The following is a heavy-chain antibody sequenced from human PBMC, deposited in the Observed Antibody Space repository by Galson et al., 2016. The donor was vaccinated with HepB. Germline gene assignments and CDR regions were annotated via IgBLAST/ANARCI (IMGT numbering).Heavy chain of an antibody. V-gene: IGHV3-15*01. D-gene: IGHD3/OR15-3a*01. J-gene: IGHJ4*02. Sequence: SLRLSCAGSGFNFNNAWLSWVRQAPGKGLEWVASIKSKGVGETTDYAAPVQGRFTISRDDSRNMVFLQMNSLNTDDTAVYYCTCPTGLLFEYWGQGTLVTVSS. CDR3: TCPTGLLFEY. CDR2: IKSKGVGETT. CDR1: GFNFNNAW.